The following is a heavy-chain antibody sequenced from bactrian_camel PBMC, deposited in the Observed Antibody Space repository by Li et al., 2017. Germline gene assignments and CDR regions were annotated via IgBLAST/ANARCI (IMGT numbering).Heavy chain of an antibody. CDR1: GYTVSDHC. V-gene: IGHV3S53*01. CDR3: AKCDTVSWSNSWCRNWGS. J-gene: IGHJ6*01. CDR2: MGRDAWT. D-gene: IGHD6*01. Sequence: QLVESGGGSVQAGGSLRLACSASGYTVSDHCMAWFREVPGKQREGVAGMGRDAWTRYSESVKGRFTISRDNTKNILYLQMNGLKSEDTALYYCAKCDTVSWSNSWCRNWGSRGQGTQVTVS.